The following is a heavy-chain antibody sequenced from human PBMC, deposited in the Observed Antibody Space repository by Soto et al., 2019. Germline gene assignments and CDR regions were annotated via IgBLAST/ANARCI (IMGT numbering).Heavy chain of an antibody. D-gene: IGHD3-22*01. CDR1: GGSFSGYY. V-gene: IGHV4-34*01. CDR3: ARGLTTRPTEYFQH. CDR2: INHSGST. Sequence: PSETLSLTCAVYGGSFSGYYWSWIRQPPGKGLEWIGEINHSGSTNYNPSLKSRVTISVDTSKNQFSLKLSSVTAADTAVYYCARGLTTRPTEYFQHWGQGTLVTFSS. J-gene: IGHJ1*01.